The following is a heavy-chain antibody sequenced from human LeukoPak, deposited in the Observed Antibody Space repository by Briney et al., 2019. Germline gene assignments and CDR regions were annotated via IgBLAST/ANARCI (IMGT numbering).Heavy chain of an antibody. V-gene: IGHV3-30-3*01. CDR2: VSYDGSNQ. J-gene: IGHJ4*02. Sequence: GGSLRFSCAASGFTFSDYVMHWVRQAPGKGLEWVAVVSYDGSNQYYADSVKGRFTISRDNSKNTFYLQMNSLRAEDTAVYYCARARGGTSLDYWGQGTLVTVSS. CDR1: GFTFSDYV. CDR3: ARARGGTSLDY. D-gene: IGHD3-10*01.